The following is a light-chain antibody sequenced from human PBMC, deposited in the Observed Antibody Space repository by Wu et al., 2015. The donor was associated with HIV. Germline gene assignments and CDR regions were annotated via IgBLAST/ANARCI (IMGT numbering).Light chain of an antibody. Sequence: IQLTQSPSSLSASIGDRVTITCRAGQGINTYLAWYQQKPGTAPKLLIYAASSLQSGVPSRFSGSGSGTDFTLTISSLQPEDFATYYCQQVNTYPWTFGQGTKVEI. CDR1: QGINTY. V-gene: IGKV1-9*01. J-gene: IGKJ1*01. CDR3: QQVNTYPWT. CDR2: AAS.